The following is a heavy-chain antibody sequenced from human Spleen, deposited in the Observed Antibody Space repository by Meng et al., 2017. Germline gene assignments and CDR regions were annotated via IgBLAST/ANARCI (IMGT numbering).Heavy chain of an antibody. Sequence: QVHLQESGPGLVKPSQTLSLTCTVSGGSFSSGDYYWTWIRQPPGKGLEWIGYIQHSGSAYYNPSLKSRVSISVDTSKNQFSLNLNSMTAADTAVYYCASFDHIPRRNYFDYWGQGTLVTVSS. V-gene: IGHV4-30-4*01. CDR1: GGSFSSGDYY. D-gene: IGHD2-21*01. J-gene: IGHJ4*02. CDR3: ASFDHIPRRNYFDY. CDR2: IQHSGSA.